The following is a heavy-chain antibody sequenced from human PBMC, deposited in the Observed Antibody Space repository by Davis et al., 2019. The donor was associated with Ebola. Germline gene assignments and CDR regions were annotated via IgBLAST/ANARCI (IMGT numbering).Heavy chain of an antibody. CDR1: GGTFSSYA. CDR3: ARGGAARNNWFDP. CDR2: INPNSGGT. D-gene: IGHD6-6*01. Sequence: ASVKVSCKASGGTFSSYAISWVRQAPGQGLEWMGWINPNSGGTNYAQKFQGWVTMTRDTSISTAYMELSRLRSDDTAVYYCARGGAARNNWFDPWGQGTLVTVSS. J-gene: IGHJ5*02. V-gene: IGHV1-2*04.